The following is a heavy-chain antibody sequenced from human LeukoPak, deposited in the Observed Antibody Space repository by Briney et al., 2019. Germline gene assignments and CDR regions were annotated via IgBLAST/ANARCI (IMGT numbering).Heavy chain of an antibody. V-gene: IGHV1-18*01. CDR2: ISAYNGNT. Sequence: ASVNVSCKASGYTFTSYGISWVRQPPGQGLEWMGWISAYNGNTNYAQKLQGRVTMTPDTSTSTASMELRSLRSDDTAVYYCARISLGSDYWGQGTLVTVSS. J-gene: IGHJ4*02. CDR1: GYTFTSYG. CDR3: ARISLGSDY. D-gene: IGHD3-16*01.